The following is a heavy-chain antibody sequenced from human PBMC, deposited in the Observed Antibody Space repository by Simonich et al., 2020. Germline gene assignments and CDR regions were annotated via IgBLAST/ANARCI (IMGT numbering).Heavy chain of an antibody. D-gene: IGHD3-3*01. CDR3: ARGGVQYYYYYMDV. Sequence: QVQLVQSGAEVKKPGASVKVSCKASGYTFTGHDMHWVRHAPGKGLEWQGWINPNKGGTNYEQKFQGRVTMTRDTSISTAYMELSRLRSDDTAVYYCARGGVQYYYYYMDVWGKGTTVTVSS. V-gene: IGHV1-2*02. CDR1: GYTFTGHD. CDR2: INPNKGGT. J-gene: IGHJ6*03.